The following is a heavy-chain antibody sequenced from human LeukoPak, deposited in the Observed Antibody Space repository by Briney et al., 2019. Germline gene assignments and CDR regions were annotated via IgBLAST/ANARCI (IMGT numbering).Heavy chain of an antibody. CDR3: ARAATELERRLGYYYYGMDV. V-gene: IGHV1-69*04. CDR2: IIPILGIA. Sequence: RASVKVSCKASGGTFSSYAISWVRQAPGQGLEWMGRIIPILGIANYAQKFQVRVTITADKSTSTAYMELSSLRSEDTAVYYCARAATELERRLGYYYYGMDVWGQGTTVTVSS. D-gene: IGHD1-1*01. CDR1: GGTFSSYA. J-gene: IGHJ6*02.